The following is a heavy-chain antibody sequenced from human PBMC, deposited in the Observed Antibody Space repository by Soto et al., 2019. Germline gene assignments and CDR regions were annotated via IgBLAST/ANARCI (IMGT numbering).Heavy chain of an antibody. J-gene: IGHJ6*02. CDR3: ARGGSSNGMDV. CDR1: GLSFSSYS. Sequence: PGGPLRLSGTASGLSFSSYSMNWVRQAPGKGLQWVSFISSSSTAIYYVDSAKGRFTTSRDNARNSLYLQMNSLRDDDTAVYYCARGGSSNGMDVWGQGTTVTAP. D-gene: IGHD6-6*01. V-gene: IGHV3-48*02. CDR2: ISSSSTAI.